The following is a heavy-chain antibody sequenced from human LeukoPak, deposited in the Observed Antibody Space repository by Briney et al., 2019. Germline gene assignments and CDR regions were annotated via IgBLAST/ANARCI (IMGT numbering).Heavy chain of an antibody. D-gene: IGHD2-15*01. CDR2: ISSSSSYI. V-gene: IGHV3-21*01. CDR3: ARSLGYCSGGSCYDHDAFDI. Sequence: GGSLRLSCAASGFTFSSYGMHWVRQAPGKGLEWVSSISSSSSYIYYADSVKGRFTISRDNAKNSLYLQMNSLRAEDTAVYYCARSLGYCSGGSCYDHDAFDIWGQGAMVTVSS. CDR1: GFTFSSYG. J-gene: IGHJ3*02.